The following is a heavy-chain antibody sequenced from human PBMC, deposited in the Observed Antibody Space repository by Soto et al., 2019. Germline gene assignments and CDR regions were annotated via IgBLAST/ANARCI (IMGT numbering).Heavy chain of an antibody. Sequence: ASVKVSCKASGYTFTDYYFNWVRQAAGQGLEWMGWMNPNSGNTTYAEKFQGRLTLTRDTSTNTVYMQLSSLTSEDTAVYFCARHITTVGVVTAATYSYFGRDVWGEGLTVTV. CDR2: MNPNSGNT. V-gene: IGHV1-8*01. CDR3: ARHITTVGVVTAATYSYFGRDV. CDR1: GYTFTDYY. D-gene: IGHD3-3*01. J-gene: IGHJ6*01.